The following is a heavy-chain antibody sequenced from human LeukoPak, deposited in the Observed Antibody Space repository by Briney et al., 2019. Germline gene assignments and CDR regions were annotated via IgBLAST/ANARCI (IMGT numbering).Heavy chain of an antibody. V-gene: IGHV1-18*01. J-gene: IGHJ5*02. CDR1: GYTFTSYG. CDR3: AKRRGYYDSSGYYP. CDR2: ISAYNGNT. Sequence: ASVKVSCKASGYTFTSYGISWVRQAPGQGLEWMGWISAYNGNTNYAQKLQGRVTMTTDTSTSTAYMELRSLRSDDTAVYYCAKRRGYYDSSGYYPWDQGTLVTVSS. D-gene: IGHD3-22*01.